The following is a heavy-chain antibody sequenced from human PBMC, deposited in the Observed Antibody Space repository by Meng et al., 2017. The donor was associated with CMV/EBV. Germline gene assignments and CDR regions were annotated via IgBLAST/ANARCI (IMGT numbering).Heavy chain of an antibody. D-gene: IGHD3-3*01. V-gene: IGHV4-59*01. Sequence: SETLSLTCTVSGGSISSYYWSWIRQPPGEGLEWIGYIYYSGSTNYNPSLKSRVTISVDTSKNQFSLKLSSVTAADTAVYYCAREGYDFWSGSPPRGWFDPWGQGTLVTVSS. CDR3: AREGYDFWSGSPPRGWFDP. J-gene: IGHJ5*02. CDR2: IYYSGST. CDR1: GGSISSYY.